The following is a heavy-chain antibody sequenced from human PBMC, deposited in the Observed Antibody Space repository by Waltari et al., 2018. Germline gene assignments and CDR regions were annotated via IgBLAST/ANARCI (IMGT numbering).Heavy chain of an antibody. CDR1: RFTFSNYW. Sequence: EVLLVESGGGLVQTGGSLRLSCAASRFTFSNYWMNWVRQAPGEVLVWVANINQDGSEEYYVDSVKGRFTISRDNAKNSLYLEMKTLRAEDTAIYYCARTGARWLQFAAFDIWGQGTMVTVSS. CDR3: ARTGARWLQFAAFDI. J-gene: IGHJ3*02. D-gene: IGHD5-12*01. V-gene: IGHV3-7*01. CDR2: INQDGSEE.